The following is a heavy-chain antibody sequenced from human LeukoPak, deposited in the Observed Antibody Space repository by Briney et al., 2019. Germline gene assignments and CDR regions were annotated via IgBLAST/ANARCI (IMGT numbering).Heavy chain of an antibody. CDR3: ARTLRGYSYGPFDY. Sequence: GGSLRLSCAASGFTFSRYAMHWVRQAPGKGLEWVAVIWYDGSNKYYADSVKGRFTISRDNSKNTLYLQMNSLRAEDTAVYYCARTLRGYSYGPFDYWGQGTLVTVSS. CDR1: GFTFSRYA. CDR2: IWYDGSNK. D-gene: IGHD5-18*01. V-gene: IGHV3-33*08. J-gene: IGHJ4*02.